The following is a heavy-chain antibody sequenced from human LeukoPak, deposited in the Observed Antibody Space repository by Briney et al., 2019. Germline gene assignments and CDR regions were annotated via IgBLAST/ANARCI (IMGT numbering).Heavy chain of an antibody. V-gene: IGHV3-33*01. Sequence: GRSLRLSCAASGFTFSSYGMHWVRQAPGKGLEWVAVIWYDGSNKYYADSVKGRFTISRDNSKSTLYLQMNSLRAEDTAVYYCARAAGVVPARDFDYWGQGTLVTVSS. CDR3: ARAAGVVPARDFDY. CDR1: GFTFSSYG. D-gene: IGHD2-2*01. J-gene: IGHJ4*02. CDR2: IWYDGSNK.